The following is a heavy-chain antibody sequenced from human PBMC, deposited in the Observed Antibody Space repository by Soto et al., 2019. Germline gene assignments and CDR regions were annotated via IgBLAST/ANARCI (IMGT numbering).Heavy chain of an antibody. CDR1: GGSISSSGYY. Sequence: SETLSLTCIVSGGSISSSGYYWVWIRQPPGKGLEWIGSMYYSGSTYYNPSLESRVTIFADTSKNHFSLNLTSVTAADTAVYYCATYRKFFQIWGQGTKVPVSS. CDR3: ATYRKFFQI. CDR2: MYYSGST. J-gene: IGHJ3*02. V-gene: IGHV4-39*02.